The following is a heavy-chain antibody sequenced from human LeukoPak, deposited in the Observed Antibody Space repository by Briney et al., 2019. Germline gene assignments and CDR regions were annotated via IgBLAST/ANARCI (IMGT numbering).Heavy chain of an antibody. V-gene: IGHV3-23*01. D-gene: IGHD3-3*01. CDR2: ISGSGGST. Sequence: GGSLRLSCAASGFTFSSYVMSWVRQALGKGLEWVSTISGSGGSTYYADSVKGRSTISRDNSKNTLYLQMNSLRAEDTAVYYCAKRMSYDFPYWGQGTLVTVSS. CDR1: GFTFSSYV. CDR3: AKRMSYDFPY. J-gene: IGHJ4*02.